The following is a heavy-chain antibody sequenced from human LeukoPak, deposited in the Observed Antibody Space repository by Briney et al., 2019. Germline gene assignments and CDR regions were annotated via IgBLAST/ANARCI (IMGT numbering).Heavy chain of an antibody. CDR3: GTDDFWSAYQLGPVY. D-gene: IGHD3-3*01. J-gene: IGHJ4*02. V-gene: IGHV4-59*01. CDR2: VHHSGRT. Sequence: SGTLSLTCTVSGGSINNYFLFWIRQSPGKGPEWIGYVHHSGRTYNNPSLESRVTISVDTSRNRFSLKLNSVTAADTATYYCGTDDFWSAYQLGPVYWGQGTLVTVSS. CDR1: GGSINNYF.